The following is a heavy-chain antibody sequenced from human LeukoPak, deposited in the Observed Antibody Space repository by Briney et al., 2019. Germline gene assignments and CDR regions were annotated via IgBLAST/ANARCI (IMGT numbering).Heavy chain of an antibody. V-gene: IGHV4-4*07. Sequence: SETLSLTCTVSGGSISSYYWSWIRQPAGKGLEWIGSIYYSGTTYYNPSLKSRLTISVDTSKNQFSLRLTSVTAADTAVYFCARGQKYRYGYTVTELGSGYFDYWGQGTLVTVSS. CDR3: ARGQKYRYGYTVTELGSGYFDY. CDR1: GGSISSYY. J-gene: IGHJ4*02. CDR2: IYYSGTT. D-gene: IGHD5-18*01.